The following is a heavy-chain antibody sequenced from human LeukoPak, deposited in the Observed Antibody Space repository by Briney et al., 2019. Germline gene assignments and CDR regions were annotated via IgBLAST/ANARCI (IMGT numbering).Heavy chain of an antibody. CDR2: ISGSGGST. CDR1: GFTFSSYA. CDR3: AKDYDILTGFDY. V-gene: IGHV3-23*01. J-gene: IGHJ4*02. D-gene: IGHD3-9*01. Sequence: GGSLRLSCAASGFTFSSYAMTWVRQAPGKGLEWVSAISGSGGSTYYADSVKGRFTISRDNSKNTLYLQMNSLRAEDTAVYYCAKDYDILTGFDYWGQGTLVTVSS.